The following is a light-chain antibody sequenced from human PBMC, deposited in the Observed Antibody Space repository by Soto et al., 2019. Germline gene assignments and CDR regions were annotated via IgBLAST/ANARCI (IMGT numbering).Light chain of an antibody. J-gene: IGKJ2*01. CDR1: QSVSSSY. Sequence: EIVLTQSPGTLSLSPGERATLSCRASQSVSSSYLAWYQQKPGQAPRLVIYGASSRATGIPDRFSGSGSGTDFTLTISRLEPEECAVYYCQQYGSSPPYTFGQGTKLEIK. CDR2: GAS. V-gene: IGKV3-20*01. CDR3: QQYGSSPPYT.